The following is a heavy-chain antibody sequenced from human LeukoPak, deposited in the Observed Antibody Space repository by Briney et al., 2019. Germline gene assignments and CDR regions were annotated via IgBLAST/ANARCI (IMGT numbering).Heavy chain of an antibody. V-gene: IGHV1-69*04. J-gene: IGHJ4*02. D-gene: IGHD4-17*01. Sequence: SVKVSCKASGGTFSSYAISWVRQAPGQGLEWMGRIIPILGIANYAQKFQGRVTITADKSTSTAYMELSSLRSEDTAVYYCARDYNYGELDYWGQGTLVTVSS. CDR2: IIPILGIA. CDR3: ARDYNYGELDY. CDR1: GGTFSSYA.